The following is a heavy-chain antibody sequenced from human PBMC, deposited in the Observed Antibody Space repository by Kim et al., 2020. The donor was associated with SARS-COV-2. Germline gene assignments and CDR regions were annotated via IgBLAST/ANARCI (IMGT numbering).Heavy chain of an antibody. Sequence: SETLSLTCTVSGGSISSSSYYWGWIRQPPGNGLEWIGSIYYSGSTYYNPSLKSRVTISVDTSKNQFSLKLSSVTAADTAVYSCARQTAAGTHYYYYGMDVWGQGTTVTVSS. CDR3: ARQTAAGTHYYYYGMDV. V-gene: IGHV4-39*01. D-gene: IGHD6-13*01. CDR2: IYYSGST. J-gene: IGHJ6*02. CDR1: GGSISSSSYY.